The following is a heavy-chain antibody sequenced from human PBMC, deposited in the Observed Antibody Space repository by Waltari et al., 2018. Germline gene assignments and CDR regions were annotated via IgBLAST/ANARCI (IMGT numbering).Heavy chain of an antibody. J-gene: IGHJ3*02. Sequence: EVQLVESGGGLVQPGRSLRLSCAASGFTFDDYAMHWVRQAPGKGLEWVSGISWNSGSIGYADSVKGRFTISRDNAKNSLYLQMNSLRAEDTALYYCAKGIGPGIAAHHDAFDIWGQGTLVTVSS. CDR2: ISWNSGSI. V-gene: IGHV3-9*01. CDR3: AKGIGPGIAAHHDAFDI. CDR1: GFTFDDYA. D-gene: IGHD6-13*01.